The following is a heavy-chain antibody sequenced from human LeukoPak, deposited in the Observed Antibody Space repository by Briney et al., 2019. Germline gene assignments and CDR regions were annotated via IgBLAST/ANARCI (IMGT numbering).Heavy chain of an antibody. CDR2: ICSGGNT. V-gene: IGHV4-39*02. Sequence: SETLSLTCTVSGGSISSSGYYWGWIRQPPGKGLEWIGSICSGGNTCYNPSLESRVTISVDSSRSHFFLQLTSATAADTAVYFCARDGPWKSDCWGRGTLVTVSS. CDR1: GGSISSSGYY. CDR3: ARDGPWKSDC. J-gene: IGHJ4*02. D-gene: IGHD1-1*01.